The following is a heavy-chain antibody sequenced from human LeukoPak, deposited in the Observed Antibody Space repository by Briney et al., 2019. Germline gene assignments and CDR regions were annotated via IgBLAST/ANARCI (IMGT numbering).Heavy chain of an antibody. Sequence: GGSLRLSCAVSGITLSNYGMSWVRQAPGKGLEWVAGISDSGGRTNYADSVKGRFTISRVNSKNTLYLQMNSLRAEDSAVYYCAKTQSRVAASSFFDYWGQGTLVTVSS. J-gene: IGHJ4*02. CDR1: GITLSNYG. V-gene: IGHV3-23*01. CDR2: ISDSGGRT. D-gene: IGHD2-15*01. CDR3: AKTQSRVAASSFFDY.